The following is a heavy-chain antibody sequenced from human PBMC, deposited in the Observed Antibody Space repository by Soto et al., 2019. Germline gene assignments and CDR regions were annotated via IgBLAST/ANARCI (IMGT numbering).Heavy chain of an antibody. CDR2: MNPNSGNT. D-gene: IGHD3-10*01. CDR3: ARGLRFGQNYYYYYGMDV. V-gene: IGHV1-8*01. CDR1: GYTFTSYD. J-gene: IGHJ6*02. Sequence: ASVKVSCKASGYTFTSYDINWVRQATGQGLEWVGWMNPNSGNTGYAQKFQGRVTMTRNTSISTAYMELSSLRSEDTAVYYCARGLRFGQNYYYYYGMDVWGQGTTVTV.